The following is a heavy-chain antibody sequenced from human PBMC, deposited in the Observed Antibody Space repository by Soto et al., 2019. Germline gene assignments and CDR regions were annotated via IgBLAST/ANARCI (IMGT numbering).Heavy chain of an antibody. CDR2: ISSSSFTI. V-gene: IGHV3-48*01. D-gene: IGHD3-3*01. J-gene: IGHJ4*02. CDR3: ARDYNDFCSGHFDY. Sequence: PGGSLRLSCAASGFRFSDYSMNWVRQAPGRWLEWVSYISSSSFTIHYADSVEGRFAISRDNAKNSLYLQMNSLRAEDTAVYYCARDYNDFCSGHFDYWGQGALVPVSS. CDR1: GFRFSDYS.